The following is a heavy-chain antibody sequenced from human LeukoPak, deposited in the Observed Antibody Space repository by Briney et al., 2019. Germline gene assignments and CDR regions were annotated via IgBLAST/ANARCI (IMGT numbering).Heavy chain of an antibody. CDR2: IGYRGGSI. CDR1: GGSISSSN. V-gene: IGHV3-23*01. CDR3: AKSWGYTRPYYNYMDV. D-gene: IGHD3-16*02. J-gene: IGHJ6*03. Sequence: ETLSPTCAVSGGSISSSNWWSWVRQPPGKGLEWVSIIGYRGGSIYYAYPVQGRFTISRDNSKNTLSLQMNGLRPEDTAVYYCAKSWGYTRPYYNYMDVWGKGTTVTVSS.